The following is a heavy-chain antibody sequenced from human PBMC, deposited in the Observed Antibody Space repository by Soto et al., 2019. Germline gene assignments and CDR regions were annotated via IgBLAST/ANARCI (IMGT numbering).Heavy chain of an antibody. CDR2: IWYDGSNK. CDR3: ARDRIYGSGSYLESYYYMDV. J-gene: IGHJ6*03. CDR1: GFTFSSYG. D-gene: IGHD3-10*01. Sequence: ESGGGVVQPGRSLRLSCAASGFTFSSYGMHWVRQAPGKGLEWVAVIWYDGSNKYYADSVKGRFTISRDNSKNTLYLQMNSLRAEDTAVYYCARDRIYGSGSYLESYYYMDVWGKGTTVTVSS. V-gene: IGHV3-33*01.